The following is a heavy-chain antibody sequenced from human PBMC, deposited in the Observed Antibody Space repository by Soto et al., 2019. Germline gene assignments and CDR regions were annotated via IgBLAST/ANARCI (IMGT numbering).Heavy chain of an antibody. CDR2: ISAYDGYT. Sequence: QVQLVQSGAEVKKPGASVKVSCKASGYTFSSYGINWVRQAPGQGLEWLGWISAYDGYTNYAQILQGRVPMTTDTSKKTAYMALRSLSSAETGVYYCARGVYYDGSGSGNSHYSGMSVWGQGTSVTVSS. J-gene: IGHJ6*02. CDR3: ARGVYYDGSGSGNSHYSGMSV. CDR1: GYTFSSYG. V-gene: IGHV1-18*01. D-gene: IGHD3-3*01.